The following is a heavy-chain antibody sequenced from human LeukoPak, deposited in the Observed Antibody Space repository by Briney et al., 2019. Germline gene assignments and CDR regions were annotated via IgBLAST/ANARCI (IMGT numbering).Heavy chain of an antibody. CDR3: AREGPIAVAGYFDY. D-gene: IGHD6-19*01. J-gene: IGHJ4*02. CDR2: ITGDGGRT. Sequence: GGSLRLSCEASGFTFDDYAMHWVRQAPGKGLEWVSLITGDGGRTYFAESVKGRFTISRDNRKNSLYLQMNSLRTDDTALYYCAREGPIAVAGYFDYWGQATLVTVSS. CDR1: GFTFDDYA. V-gene: IGHV3-43*02.